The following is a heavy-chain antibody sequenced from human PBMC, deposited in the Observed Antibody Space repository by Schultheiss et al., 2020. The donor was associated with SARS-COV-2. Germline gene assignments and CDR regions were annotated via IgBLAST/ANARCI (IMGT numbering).Heavy chain of an antibody. CDR1: GFTFSHYA. CDR3: AKDKAAYDYGDYGLHYYGMDV. V-gene: IGHV3-30*04. J-gene: IGHJ6*02. CDR2: ISYDGGHK. D-gene: IGHD4-17*01. Sequence: GGSLRLSCAASGFTFSHYAMHWVRQAPGTGLEWVAVISYDGGHKFYADSLKGRFSISRDNSRDTLYLQMNNVRAEDTALYYCAKDKAAYDYGDYGLHYYGMDVWGQGTTVTVSS.